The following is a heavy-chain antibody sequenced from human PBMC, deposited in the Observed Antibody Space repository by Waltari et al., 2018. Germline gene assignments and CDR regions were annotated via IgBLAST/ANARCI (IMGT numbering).Heavy chain of an antibody. CDR3: AKDRHCSSCWGNWFDP. CDR2: VTGSGDST. J-gene: IGHJ5*02. CDR1: GFTFSSYA. D-gene: IGHD2-2*01. V-gene: IGHV3-23*01. Sequence: EVQLLESGGGLVQPGGSLRLSCAASGFTFSSYAMSWVRQAPGKGLEWVSTVTGSGDSTNYADSVKGRFTISRDNSKNTLYLQMNSLRAEDTAIYYCAKDRHCSSCWGNWFDPWGQGTLVTVSS.